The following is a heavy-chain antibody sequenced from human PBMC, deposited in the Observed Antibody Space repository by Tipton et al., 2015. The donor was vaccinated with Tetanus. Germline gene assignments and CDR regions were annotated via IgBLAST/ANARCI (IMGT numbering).Heavy chain of an antibody. CDR2: INQDVSER. J-gene: IGHJ4*02. Sequence: SLRLSCAASGISFASYWMSWVRQIPGKGLEWVANINQDVSERYYVDSVKGRFTISRDNAKNSLYLQMNSLRGDDTAVYYCAREGRYSPSDYWGQGTLVTVSS. CDR3: AREGRYSPSDY. CDR1: GISFASYW. D-gene: IGHD6-19*01. V-gene: IGHV3-7*01.